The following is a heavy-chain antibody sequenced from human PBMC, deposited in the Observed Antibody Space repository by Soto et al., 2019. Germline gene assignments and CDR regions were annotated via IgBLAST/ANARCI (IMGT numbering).Heavy chain of an antibody. D-gene: IGHD3-3*01. CDR1: GGSISSSSHY. V-gene: IGHV4-39*01. CDR2: IYYSGST. Sequence: LSLTCTVSGGSISSSSHYWGWIRQPPGKGLEWIGSIYYSGSTHYNPSLKSRVIISGDSSKNQFSLKVNSVTAADTAVYYCARSWFSAGVVTEYNWFDPWGQGTLVTVSS. J-gene: IGHJ5*02. CDR3: ARSWFSAGVVTEYNWFDP.